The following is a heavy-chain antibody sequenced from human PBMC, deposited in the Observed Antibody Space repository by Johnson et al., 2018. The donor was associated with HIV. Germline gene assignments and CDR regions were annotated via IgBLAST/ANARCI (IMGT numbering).Heavy chain of an antibody. Sequence: VQLVESGGGVVRPGGSLRLSCVASGFTFDDYDMSWVRQAPGKGLEWVSGISWLGGGTGYADSVKGRFTISRDNAKKSLYLQMNSLRAEDTALYYCAKDMGSSWYDPWDAFDIWGQGTVVTVSS. D-gene: IGHD6-13*01. CDR2: ISWLGGGT. CDR3: AKDMGSSWYDPWDAFDI. V-gene: IGHV3-20*04. J-gene: IGHJ3*02. CDR1: GFTFDDYD.